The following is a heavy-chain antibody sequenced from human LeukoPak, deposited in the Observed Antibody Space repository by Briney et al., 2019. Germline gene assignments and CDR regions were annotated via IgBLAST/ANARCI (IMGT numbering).Heavy chain of an antibody. CDR1: GFTFSTYF. D-gene: IGHD1-26*01. J-gene: IGHJ6*03. CDR3: ARVGSGSYLNYYYYMDV. V-gene: IGHV3-7*01. CDR2: IKEDGSEK. Sequence: GGSLRLSCSASGFTFSTYFMTWVRQAPGKGLEWVANIKEDGSEKYYVDSVKGRFTISRDNAKHSLYLQINSLRAEDTAVYYCARVGSGSYLNYYYYMDVWGKGTTVTVPS.